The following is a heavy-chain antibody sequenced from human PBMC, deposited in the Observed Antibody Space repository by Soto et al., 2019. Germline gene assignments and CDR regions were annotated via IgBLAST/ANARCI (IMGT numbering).Heavy chain of an antibody. CDR2: IRGNCDPP. D-gene: IGHD5-12*01. J-gene: IGHJ4*02. Sequence: SDYGTNTGSYDLNWVRQAPGKGLECVAGIRGNCDPPFYAHSVKGRFTISTDNSKNTLYLQMSSLSSDDTAVYYCVKSRGGYNFFFVFWGQGALVTVSS. CDR3: VKSRGGYNFFFVF. CDR1: GTNTGSYD. V-gene: IGHV3-64D*06.